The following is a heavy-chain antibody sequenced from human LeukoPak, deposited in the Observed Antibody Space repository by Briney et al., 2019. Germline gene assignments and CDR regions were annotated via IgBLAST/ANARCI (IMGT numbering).Heavy chain of an antibody. CDR3: ARGASRSFDY. CDR2: MNSNSGNT. V-gene: IGHV1-8*03. CDR1: GYTFTSYD. Sequence: ASVKVSCKASGYTFTSYDINWVRQAPGQGLEWMGWMNSNSGNTGYAQKFQGRLTITRITSISTAYMELSSLRPEDTAVYYCARGASRSFDYWGQGTLVTVSS. J-gene: IGHJ4*02. D-gene: IGHD2-15*01.